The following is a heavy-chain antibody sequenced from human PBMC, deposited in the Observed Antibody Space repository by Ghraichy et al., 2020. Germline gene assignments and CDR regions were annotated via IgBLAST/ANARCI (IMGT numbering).Heavy chain of an antibody. CDR2: IWYDGSNK. CDR1: GFTFSSYG. CDR3: ARERGGGYCSGGSCYSILFDY. D-gene: IGHD2-15*01. Sequence: GGSLRLSCAASGFTFSSYGMHWVRQAPGKGLEWVAVIWYDGSNKYYADSVKGRFTISRDNSKNTLYLQMNSLRAEDTAVYYCARERGGGYCSGGSCYSILFDYWGQGTLVTVSS. V-gene: IGHV3-33*08. J-gene: IGHJ4*02.